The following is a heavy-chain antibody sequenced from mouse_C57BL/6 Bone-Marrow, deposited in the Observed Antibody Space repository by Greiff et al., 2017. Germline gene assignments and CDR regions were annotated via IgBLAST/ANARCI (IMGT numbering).Heavy chain of an antibody. J-gene: IGHJ3*01. CDR3: TRQSWVPGFAY. CDR1: GYTFTDYE. CDR2: IDPETGGT. V-gene: IGHV1-15*01. D-gene: IGHD2-14*01. Sequence: VQLQQSGAELVRPGASVTLSCKASGYTFTDYEMHWVKQTPVHGLEWIGAIDPETGGTAYNQKFKGKAILTADKSSSTAYMELRSLTSEDSAVYYCTRQSWVPGFAYWGQGTLVTVSA.